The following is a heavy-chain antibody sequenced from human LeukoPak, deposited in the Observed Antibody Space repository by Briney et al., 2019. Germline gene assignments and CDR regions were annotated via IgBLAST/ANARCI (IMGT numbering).Heavy chain of an antibody. CDR3: ARRYNYYDSSLFDY. CDR1: GFTFSSYA. CDR2: ISYDGSNK. V-gene: IGHV3-30-3*01. Sequence: GRSLRLSCAACGFTFSSYAMHWVRQAPGKGLEWVAVISYDGSNKYYADSVKGRFTISGDNSKNTLYLQMNSLRAEDTAVCYCARRYNYYDSSLFDYWGQGTLVTVSS. J-gene: IGHJ4*02. D-gene: IGHD3-22*01.